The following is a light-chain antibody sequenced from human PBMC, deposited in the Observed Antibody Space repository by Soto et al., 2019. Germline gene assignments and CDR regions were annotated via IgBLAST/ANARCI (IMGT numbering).Light chain of an antibody. CDR1: QTVLYSSNNKNY. Sequence: DIVMTQSPDSLAVSLGERATINCKSSQTVLYSSNNKNYLAWYQQRPGQRPKLLIYWAYTRESGVPDRFRGSGSGTDFPLTISSLQAEDVAVYYCQQYYTTPLSFGGGTKVEIK. V-gene: IGKV4-1*01. CDR2: WAY. J-gene: IGKJ4*01. CDR3: QQYYTTPLS.